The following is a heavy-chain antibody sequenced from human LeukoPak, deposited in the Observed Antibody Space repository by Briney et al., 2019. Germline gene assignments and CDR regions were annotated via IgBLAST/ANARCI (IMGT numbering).Heavy chain of an antibody. V-gene: IGHV3-30*18. CDR1: GFTFSSYG. Sequence: GGSLRLSCAASGFTFSSYGMHWVRQAPGKGLEWVAVISYDGSNKYYADSVKGRFTISRDNSKNTLYLQMNSLRAEDTAVYYCAKDRGSYSPGNGMDVWGQGTTVTVSS. CDR2: ISYDGSNK. CDR3: AKDRGSYSPGNGMDV. D-gene: IGHD1-26*01. J-gene: IGHJ6*02.